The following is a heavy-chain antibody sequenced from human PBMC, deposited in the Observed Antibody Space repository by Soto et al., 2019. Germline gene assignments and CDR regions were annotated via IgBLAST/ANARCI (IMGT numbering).Heavy chain of an antibody. CDR3: AKGGGYTSGTNDAFDF. J-gene: IGHJ3*01. CDR1: GFTFRTYG. CDR2: ISDDGKNK. Sequence: QVQLVQSGGGVVQAGRSLKLSCAASGFTFRTYGMHWVRQAPGKGLEWVAVISDDGKNKYNLPSVEGRFTISRDNSKNMLFLKMYGVRTEHTAVYYCAKGGGYTSGTNDAFDFLGPGTMVTVSS. V-gene: IGHV3-30*18. D-gene: IGHD5-18*01.